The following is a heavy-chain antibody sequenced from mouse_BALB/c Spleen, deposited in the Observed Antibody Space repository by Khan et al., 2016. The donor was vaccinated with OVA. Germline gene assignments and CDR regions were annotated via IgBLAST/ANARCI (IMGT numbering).Heavy chain of an antibody. V-gene: IGHV9-3-1*01. D-gene: IGHD2-10*01. CDR3: AKPPYFSYVMVY. Sequence: QIQLVQSGPELKKPGETVKISCKASGYTFTNFGMNWVKQAPGKGLKWMGWINTYTGEPSYADDFKGRFAFSLETSASTSFLLINNLKNEDTATYFSAKPPYFSYVMVYWGQGTSVTVSS. CDR2: INTYTGEP. CDR1: GYTFTNFG. J-gene: IGHJ4*01.